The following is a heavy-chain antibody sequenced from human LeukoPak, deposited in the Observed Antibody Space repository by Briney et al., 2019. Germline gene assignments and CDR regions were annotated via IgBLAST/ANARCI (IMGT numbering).Heavy chain of an antibody. Sequence: GGSLRLSCAASGFAASNNYMSWVRQAPGKGLEWVSVIYSGGSTYYADSVKGRFTISRDTSRNTLYLQMNSLRVEDTAVYYCARDVLDSGGYLNPSQYWGQGTLVTVSS. D-gene: IGHD2-15*01. CDR2: IYSGGST. V-gene: IGHV3-53*01. J-gene: IGHJ4*02. CDR1: GFAASNNY. CDR3: ARDVLDSGGYLNPSQY.